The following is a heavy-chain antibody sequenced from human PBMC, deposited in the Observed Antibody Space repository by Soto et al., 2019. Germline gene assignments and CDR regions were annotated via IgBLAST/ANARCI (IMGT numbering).Heavy chain of an antibody. D-gene: IGHD2-8*01. J-gene: IGHJ3*02. CDR1: GGSISSGGYY. V-gene: IGHV4-31*03. CDR2: IYYSGST. CDR3: ARDPQMGKDAFDI. Sequence: PSETLSLTCTVSGGSISSGGYYWSWIRQHPGKGLEWIGYIYYSGSTYYNQSLKNRVTIPVDTSKNQYSMKLSSVTAADTAVYYCARDPQMGKDAFDIWGQGTMVTVSS.